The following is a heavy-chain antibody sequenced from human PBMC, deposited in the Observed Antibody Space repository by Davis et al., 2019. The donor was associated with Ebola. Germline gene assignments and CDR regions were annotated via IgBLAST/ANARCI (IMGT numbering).Heavy chain of an antibody. CDR1: GFTFSSYW. Sequence: HTGGSLRLSCAASGFTFSSYWMHWVRQAPGKGLVWVSRIYNDGSATTYADSVKGRFTISRDNAKNTLYLQMNSLRGDDTAIYYCARIRMFDPLSGFYSGDFDNWGQGTLVTVSS. CDR2: IYNDGSAT. CDR3: ARIRMFDPLSGFYSGDFDN. V-gene: IGHV3-74*03. D-gene: IGHD3-10*02. J-gene: IGHJ4*02.